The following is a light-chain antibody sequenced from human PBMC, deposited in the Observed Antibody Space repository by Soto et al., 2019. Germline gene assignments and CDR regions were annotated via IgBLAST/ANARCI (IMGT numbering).Light chain of an antibody. CDR3: QQSYTTPRT. CDR2: AAS. V-gene: IGKV1-39*01. Sequence: DIRMTQSPSSVSASIGDSVTITCRASQTIIGYLNWYQQKPGKAPRLLINAASNLQSGVPSRFRGSGSETDFTLTITSLQPEDFATYYCQQSYTTPRTFGQGTNVDIK. CDR1: QTIIGY. J-gene: IGKJ1*01.